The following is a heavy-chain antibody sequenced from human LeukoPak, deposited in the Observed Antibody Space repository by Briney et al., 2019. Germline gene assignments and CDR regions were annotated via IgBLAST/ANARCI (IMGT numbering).Heavy chain of an antibody. D-gene: IGHD6-13*01. Sequence: GGTLRLSCAASGFTFSDHYMDWVRQAPGKGLEWVAVISYDGSNKYYADSVKGRFTISRDNSKNTLYLQMNSLRAEDTAVYYCARLVAAAAYFDYWGQGTLVTVSS. CDR3: ARLVAAAAYFDY. J-gene: IGHJ4*02. CDR2: ISYDGSNK. CDR1: GFTFSDHY. V-gene: IGHV3-30-3*01.